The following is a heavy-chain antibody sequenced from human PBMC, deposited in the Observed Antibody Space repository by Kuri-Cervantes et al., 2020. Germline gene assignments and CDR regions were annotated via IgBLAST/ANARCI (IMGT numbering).Heavy chain of an antibody. J-gene: IGHJ4*02. CDR2: ISHDGSFK. D-gene: IGHD1-1*01. Sequence: GESLKISCAATGLNFIHAWMDWVRQAPGKGLEWVAVISHDGSFKNHADSVKGRFTISRDNSKITLYLQINSLRAEDTAVYYCARLLQGGLDYWGQGTLVTVSS. CDR1: GLNFIHAW. CDR3: ARLLQGGLDY. V-gene: IGHV3-30*03.